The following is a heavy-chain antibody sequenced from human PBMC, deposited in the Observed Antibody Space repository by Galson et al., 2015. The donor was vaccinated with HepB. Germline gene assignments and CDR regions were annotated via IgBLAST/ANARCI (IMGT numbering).Heavy chain of an antibody. V-gene: IGHV3-23*01. J-gene: IGHJ4*02. CDR1: GFTFSSYA. Sequence: SLRLSCAASGFTFSSYAMSWVRQAPGKGLEWVSAISCSGGSTYYADSLKGRFTISRDNSKNTLYLQMNSLRAEDTAVYYCARIKWGSREFDYWGQGTLVTVSS. CDR3: ARIKWGSREFDY. D-gene: IGHD7-27*01. CDR2: ISCSGGST.